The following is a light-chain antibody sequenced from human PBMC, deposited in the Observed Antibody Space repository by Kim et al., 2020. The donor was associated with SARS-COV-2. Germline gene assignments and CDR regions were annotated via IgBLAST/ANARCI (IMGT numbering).Light chain of an antibody. Sequence: QPVLTQSPSASASLGASVKLTCTLSSGHSSYAIAWHQQQPEKGPRYLMKLNSDGRHSKGDGIPDRFSGSSSGAERYLTISSLQSEDEADYYCQTWGTGRVFGGGTKLTVL. J-gene: IGLJ3*02. CDR1: SGHSSYA. V-gene: IGLV4-69*01. CDR3: QTWGTGRV. CDR2: LNSDGRH.